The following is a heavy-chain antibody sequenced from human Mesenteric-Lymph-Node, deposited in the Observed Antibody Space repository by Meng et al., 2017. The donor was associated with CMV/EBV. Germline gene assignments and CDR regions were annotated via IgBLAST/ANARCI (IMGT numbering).Heavy chain of an antibody. CDR3: ARAHCSSTSCHPYYFDY. CDR2: INPSGGST. J-gene: IGHJ4*02. D-gene: IGHD2-2*01. V-gene: IGHV1-46*01. CDR1: GYTFTSYY. Sequence: ASVKVSCKASGYTFTSYYMHWVRQAPGQGLEWMGIINPSGGSTSYAQKFQGRVTMTRDTSTSTVYMELSSLRSEDTAVYYCARAHCSSTSCHPYYFDYWGQGTLVTVSS.